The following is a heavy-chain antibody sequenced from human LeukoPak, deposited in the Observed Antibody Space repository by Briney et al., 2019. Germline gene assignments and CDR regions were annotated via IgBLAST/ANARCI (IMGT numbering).Heavy chain of an antibody. CDR3: ARDLEDY. CDR2: IKQDESEI. Sequence: GGSLRLFCAASGFTFSNYWMSWVRQSPGKGLEWVAKIKQDESEIYYVDSVKGRFTISRDNAKNSLYLQMNSLRAEDTAVYYCARDLEDYWGQGTLVTVSS. J-gene: IGHJ4*02. D-gene: IGHD1-1*01. V-gene: IGHV3-7*01. CDR1: GFTFSNYW.